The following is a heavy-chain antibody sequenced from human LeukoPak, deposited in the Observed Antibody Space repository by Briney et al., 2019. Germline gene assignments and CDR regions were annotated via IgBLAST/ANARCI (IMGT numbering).Heavy chain of an antibody. V-gene: IGHV3-7*01. CDR2: IKQDGGEI. CDR3: ARVGLDILTGYFYYYYMDV. D-gene: IGHD3-9*01. CDR1: GFTFSSYW. Sequence: EGSLRLSCAASGFTFSSYWMSWVRQAPGKGLEWVTNIKQDGGEIYYVDSVKGRFSISRDDAKNSLYLQMNNLRAEDTAVYYCARVGLDILTGYFYYYYMDVWGKGTTVTVSS. J-gene: IGHJ6*03.